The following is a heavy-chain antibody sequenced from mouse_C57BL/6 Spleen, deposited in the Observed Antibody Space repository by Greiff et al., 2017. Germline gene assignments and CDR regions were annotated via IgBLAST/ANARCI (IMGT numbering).Heavy chain of an antibody. CDR2: ISDGGSYT. V-gene: IGHV5-4*01. CDR1: GFTFSSYA. CDR3: ARDPGLGRGPFDY. J-gene: IGHJ2*01. Sequence: EVKLVESGGGLVKPGGSLKLSCAASGFTFSSYAMSWVRQTPEKRLEWVATISDGGSYTYYPDNVKGRFTISRDKAKNNLYLQMSHLKSEDTAMYYCARDPGLGRGPFDYWGQGTTRTVSS. D-gene: IGHD4-1*01.